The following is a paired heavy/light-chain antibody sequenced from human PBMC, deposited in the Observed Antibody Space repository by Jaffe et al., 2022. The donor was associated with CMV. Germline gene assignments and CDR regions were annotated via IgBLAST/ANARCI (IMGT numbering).Light chain of an antibody. CDR3: QQSYSTPST. Sequence: DIQMTQSPSSLSASVGDRVTITCRASQSISSYLNWYQQKPGKAPKLLIYAASSLQSGVPSRFSGSGSGTDFTLTISSLQPEDFATYYCQQSYSTPSTFGQGTKVEIK. V-gene: IGKV1-39*01. CDR1: QSISSY. J-gene: IGKJ1*01. CDR2: AAS.
Heavy chain of an antibody. CDR3: VKDRPDSSGYYLLGYFDY. CDR2: ISSNGGST. Sequence: EVQLVESGGGLVQPGGSLRLSCSASGFTFSSYAMHWVRQAPGKGLEYVSAISSNGGSTYYADSVKGRFTISRDNSKNTLYLQMSSLRAEDTAVYYCVKDRPDSSGYYLLGYFDYWGQGTLVTVSS. D-gene: IGHD3-22*01. V-gene: IGHV3-64D*06. J-gene: IGHJ4*02. CDR1: GFTFSSYA.